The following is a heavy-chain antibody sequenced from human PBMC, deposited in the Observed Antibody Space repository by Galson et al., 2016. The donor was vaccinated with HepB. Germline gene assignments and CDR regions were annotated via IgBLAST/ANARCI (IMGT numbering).Heavy chain of an antibody. CDR1: GFTFNNYG. Sequence: SLRLSCATSGFTFNNYGINWVRQAPGKGLEWVAVISYDGNNRHYADAVKGRFTIPRDSSTNTVYLQMTSLRADDTAVYFCARDRGLLHYYYGMDVWGQGTTVTVSS. D-gene: IGHD4-17*01. V-gene: IGHV3-33*08. CDR2: ISYDGNNR. CDR3: ARDRGLLHYYYGMDV. J-gene: IGHJ6*02.